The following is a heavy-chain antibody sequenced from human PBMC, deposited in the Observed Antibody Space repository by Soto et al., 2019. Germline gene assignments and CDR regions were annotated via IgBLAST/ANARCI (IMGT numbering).Heavy chain of an antibody. CDR3: ARSDGRY. J-gene: IGHJ4*02. Sequence: SETLSLTCTVSGGSISSYYWSWIRQPPGKGLEWIGYIYYSGSTNYNPSLKSRVTISVDTSKNQSSLRLTSVTAADTAVYYCARSDGRYWGQGTLVTVSS. CDR1: GGSISSYY. CDR2: IYYSGST. V-gene: IGHV4-59*01.